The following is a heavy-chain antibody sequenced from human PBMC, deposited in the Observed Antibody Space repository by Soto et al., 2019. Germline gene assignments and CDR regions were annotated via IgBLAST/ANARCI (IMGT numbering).Heavy chain of an antibody. J-gene: IGHJ2*01. Sequence: QVQLVESGGGVVQPGRSLRLSCAASGFTFSNYGMHWVRQAPGKGLEWVAVIWYDGSYKYAADSVKGRFTISRDNSKNTLYLQMSSLIAEDTAVYYCARDTAHGYVDLWGRGTLVTVSS. V-gene: IGHV3-33*01. CDR3: ARDTAHGYVDL. D-gene: IGHD4-17*01. CDR2: IWYDGSYK. CDR1: GFTFSNYG.